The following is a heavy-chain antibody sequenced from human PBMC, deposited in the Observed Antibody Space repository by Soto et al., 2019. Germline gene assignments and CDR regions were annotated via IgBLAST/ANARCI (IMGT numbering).Heavy chain of an antibody. V-gene: IGHV3-23*01. CDR2: MSNSGSRT. CDR1: GFTFSNYA. D-gene: IGHD3-9*01. Sequence: VQLLESGGGLVQPGGSLRLSCAASGFTFSNYAMSWVRQAPGKGLEWVSGMSNSGSRTYYADSVKGRFIISRDNSKNTQYLQMNSLRPEDTAVYYCAKAYFDILTGYFGDYWGQGTLVSVSS. CDR3: AKAYFDILTGYFGDY. J-gene: IGHJ4*02.